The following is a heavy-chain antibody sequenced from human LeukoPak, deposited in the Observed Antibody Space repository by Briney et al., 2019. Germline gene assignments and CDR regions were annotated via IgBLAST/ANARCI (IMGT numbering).Heavy chain of an antibody. D-gene: IGHD6-13*01. CDR3: ARGIAAAGTGSYFDY. V-gene: IGHV1-8*01. CDR1: GYTFTSYD. CDR2: MNPNSGNT. Sequence: AAVKVSCKACGYTFTSYDIHWVRQATGQGREGMGWMNPNSGNTGYAQKFQGRVTMTRNTSISTAYMELSSLRSEDTAVYYCARGIAAAGTGSYFDYWGQGTLVTVSS. J-gene: IGHJ4*02.